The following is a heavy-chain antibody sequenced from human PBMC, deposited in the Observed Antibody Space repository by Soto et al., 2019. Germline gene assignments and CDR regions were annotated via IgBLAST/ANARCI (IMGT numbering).Heavy chain of an antibody. CDR3: ARERSGWPDY. J-gene: IGHJ4*02. D-gene: IGHD6-19*01. V-gene: IGHV1-8*01. Sequence: QVQLVQSGAEVKKPGASVKVSCKASGYTFTSYDINWVRQATGQGLEWMGWMNPNSGNTGYAQKFEGRVTTTRNTSISTASMQLSSLRSEETAVYYCARERSGWPDYLGQGTLVTVSS. CDR1: GYTFTSYD. CDR2: MNPNSGNT.